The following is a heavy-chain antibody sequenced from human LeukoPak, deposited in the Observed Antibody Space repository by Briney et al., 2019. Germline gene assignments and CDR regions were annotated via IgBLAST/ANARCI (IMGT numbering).Heavy chain of an antibody. Sequence: PSGTLSLTCAVSGGAIINNNWGSWVRQPPGMGLEWIGEIYHGGSTNYNPSLKSRVTMSVDRSKNQFSLKLSSVTAADTAVYYGARGEERGSGTVHYDYWGQGTLVTVSS. J-gene: IGHJ4*02. V-gene: IGHV4-4*02. CDR3: ARGEERGSGTVHYDY. CDR1: GGAIINNNW. D-gene: IGHD3-10*01. CDR2: IYHGGST.